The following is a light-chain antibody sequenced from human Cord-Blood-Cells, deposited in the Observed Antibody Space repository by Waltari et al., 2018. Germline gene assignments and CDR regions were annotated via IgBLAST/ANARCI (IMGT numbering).Light chain of an antibody. CDR1: SSDVMGKHY. V-gene: IGLV2-14*01. CDR3: SSYTSSSNVV. Sequence: QSALTHPASVSGSPGQSITISLTGTSSDVMGKHYCTWYQQHPGKAPKSMIYYVSNRPSGVSNRFSGSKSGNTASLTISGLQAEDEADYYCSSYTSSSNVVFGGGTKLTVL. J-gene: IGLJ2*01. CDR2: YVS.